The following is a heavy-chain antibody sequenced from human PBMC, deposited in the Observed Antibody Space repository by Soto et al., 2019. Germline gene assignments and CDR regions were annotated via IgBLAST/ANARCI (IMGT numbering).Heavy chain of an antibody. D-gene: IGHD4-17*01. CDR1: GGSISSYY. CDR3: ARGLGAFDI. J-gene: IGHJ3*02. CDR2: IYYSGST. Sequence: SETLSLTCTVSGGSISSYYWSWIRQPPGKGLEWIGYIYYSGSTNYNPSLKSRVTISVDTSKNQFSLKLSSVTAADTAVYYCARGLGAFDIWGQGTMVTVSS. V-gene: IGHV4-59*01.